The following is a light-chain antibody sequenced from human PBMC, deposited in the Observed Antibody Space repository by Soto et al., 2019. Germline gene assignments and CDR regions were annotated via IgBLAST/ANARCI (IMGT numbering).Light chain of an antibody. J-gene: IGKJ1*01. CDR2: KAS. CDR1: QTISSW. Sequence: DIQMTQSPSTLSESVGDIVTITCRASQTISSWLAWYQQKXGKAPKXXIYKASTLKSGVPSRFSGSGSGTEFTLTISSLQSEDFEVFYCHQYNDWTPAFGQGTKVDIK. CDR3: HQYNDWTPA. V-gene: IGKV1-5*03.